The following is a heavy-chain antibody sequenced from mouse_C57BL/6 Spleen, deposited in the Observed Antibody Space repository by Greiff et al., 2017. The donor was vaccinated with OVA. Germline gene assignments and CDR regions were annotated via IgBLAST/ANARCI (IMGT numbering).Heavy chain of an antibody. CDR3: DCGNYFAWFAY. CDR2: IRLKSDNYAT. V-gene: IGHV6-3*01. J-gene: IGHJ3*01. CDR1: GFTFSNYW. D-gene: IGHD2-1*01. Sequence: EVKLVESGGGLVQPGGSMKLSCVASGFTFSNYWMNWVRQSPEKGLEWVAQIRLKSDNYATHYAESVKGRFTISRDDSKSSVYLQMNNLRAEDTGIYYCDCGNYFAWFAYWGQGTLVTVSA.